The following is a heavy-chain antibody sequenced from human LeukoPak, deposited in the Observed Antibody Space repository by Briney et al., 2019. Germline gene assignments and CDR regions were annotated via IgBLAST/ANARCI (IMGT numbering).Heavy chain of an antibody. CDR3: AKDIEVEMATILDY. V-gene: IGHV3-23*01. CDR1: GFTFGTYA. CDR2: VGGGGTST. D-gene: IGHD5-24*01. J-gene: IGHJ4*02. Sequence: GGSLRLSCAASGFTFGTYAMSWVRQAPGKGLEWVSNVGGGGTSTYYADSVKGRFTISRDNAKNSLYLQMNSLRAEDTALYYCAKDIEVEMATILDYWGQGTLVTVSS.